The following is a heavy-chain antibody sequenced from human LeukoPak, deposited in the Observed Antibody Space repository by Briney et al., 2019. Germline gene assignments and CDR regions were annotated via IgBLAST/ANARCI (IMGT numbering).Heavy chain of an antibody. CDR1: GFTFSSYG. Sequence: GGSLRLSCAASGFTFSSYGMHWVRQAPGKGLEWVAVIWYDGSNKYYADSVKGRFTISRDNSKNTLYLQMNSLRAEDTAVYYCARVGGYSYGHHYYYYMDVWGKGTTVTVSS. CDR3: ARVGGYSYGHHYYYYMDV. CDR2: IWYDGSNK. V-gene: IGHV3-33*01. J-gene: IGHJ6*03. D-gene: IGHD5-18*01.